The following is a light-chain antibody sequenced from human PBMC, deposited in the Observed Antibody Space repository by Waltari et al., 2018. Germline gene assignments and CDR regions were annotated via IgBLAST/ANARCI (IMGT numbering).Light chain of an antibody. CDR2: DAS. CDR1: QSVSSY. CDR3: QQRSNWPRT. Sequence: EIVLTQSPATLSLSPVETATLSCRASQSVSSYLAWYQQKPGQAPRLLIYDASNRATGIPARFSGSGSGTDFTLTISSLEPEDFAVYYCQQRSNWPRTFGQGTKVEIK. J-gene: IGKJ1*01. V-gene: IGKV3-11*01.